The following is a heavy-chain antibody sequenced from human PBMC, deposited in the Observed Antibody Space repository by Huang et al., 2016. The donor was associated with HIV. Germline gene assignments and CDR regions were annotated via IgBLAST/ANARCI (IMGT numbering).Heavy chain of an antibody. CDR2: VYQRGST. CDR3: ASQHIGAAATWF. CDR1: GDLISSTNYY. D-gene: IGHD6-13*01. V-gene: IGHV4-39*01. Sequence: QLQLQESGPGQVKPSETLSLTCSVSGDLISSTNYYWGWIRQSPGKGLEWVGSVYQRGSTNDNPSLKSRVTLSVDTSRNQFSLRLNSVTAADTAVYYCASQHIGAAATWFWGRGTQVAVSS. J-gene: IGHJ4*02.